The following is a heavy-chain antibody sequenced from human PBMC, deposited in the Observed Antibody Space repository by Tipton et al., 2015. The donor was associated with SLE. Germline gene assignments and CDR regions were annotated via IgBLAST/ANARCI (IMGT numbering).Heavy chain of an antibody. CDR2: IYYSGRT. CDR3: ASGFGELLIPQY. Sequence: TLSLTCTVSGGSISTTGYYWGWIRQPPGKGLEWIESIYYSGRTYYNSSLKSRVTISVDTSKDQFSLRLTSVTAADTAVYYCASGFGELLIPQYWGQGALVTVSS. D-gene: IGHD3-10*01. V-gene: IGHV4-39*01. J-gene: IGHJ4*02. CDR1: GGSISTTGYY.